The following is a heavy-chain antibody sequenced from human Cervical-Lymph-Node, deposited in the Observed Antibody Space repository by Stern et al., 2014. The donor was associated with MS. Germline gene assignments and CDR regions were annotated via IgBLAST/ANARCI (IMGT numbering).Heavy chain of an antibody. Sequence: QVQLVQSGPGVVKPGGSVRVSCKASGDTFINNDLHWVRQAPGHGLEWVCIIKPSGDNTTYAQKIQSRLTITRDTSTSTLFMELNSLTSEDTAVYYCARDVAVVQPGASYSFSGMDVWGQGTTVIVS. V-gene: IGHV1-46*01. CDR2: IKPSGDNT. CDR1: GDTFINND. CDR3: ARDVAVVQPGASYSFSGMDV. D-gene: IGHD2-21*02. J-gene: IGHJ6*02.